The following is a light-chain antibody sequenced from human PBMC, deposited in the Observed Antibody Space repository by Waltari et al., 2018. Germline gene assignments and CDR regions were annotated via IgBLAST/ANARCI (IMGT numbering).Light chain of an antibody. CDR2: AAS. Sequence: DIQMTQSPSSLIASVGDRLSITCRASQNIRNYLNWYQQKPGKAPKLLIYAASSLQSGVPSRFIGSGSGTDFTLTISSLQPEDSATYYCQQSYTTFVYTFGQGTKLEIK. J-gene: IGKJ2*01. V-gene: IGKV1-39*01. CDR3: QQSYTTFVYT. CDR1: QNIRNY.